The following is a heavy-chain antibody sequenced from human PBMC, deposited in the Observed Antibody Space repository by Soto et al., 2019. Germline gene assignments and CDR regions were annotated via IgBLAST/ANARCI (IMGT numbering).Heavy chain of an antibody. D-gene: IGHD2-15*01. J-gene: IGHJ4*02. V-gene: IGHV3-7*04. CDR1: GFVFADSW. CDR2: INEDGSKK. Sequence: EVQLVESGGGLVQPGGSLRLSCAASGFVFADSWMSWVRQAPGKGLDWVANINEDGSKKYYVDSVKGRFTISRDDAENSLYLQMNSRRDDDSAVYYCVRDSWWAWDYCGQGTLVTVSS. CDR3: VRDSWWAWDY.